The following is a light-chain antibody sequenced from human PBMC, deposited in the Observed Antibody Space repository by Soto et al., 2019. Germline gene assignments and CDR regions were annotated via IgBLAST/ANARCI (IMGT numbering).Light chain of an antibody. CDR3: CSWPSSSTYV. J-gene: IGLJ1*01. CDR2: EVS. V-gene: IGLV2-18*02. CDR1: SSDVGSYDR. Sequence: QSVLTQPPSVSGSPGQSVAISCTGTSSDVGSYDRVSWYQQPPGTAPKLIISEVSNRPSGVPDRFSGSKSGNTASLTISGLQAEDEADYYCCSWPSSSTYVFGTGTKVTVL.